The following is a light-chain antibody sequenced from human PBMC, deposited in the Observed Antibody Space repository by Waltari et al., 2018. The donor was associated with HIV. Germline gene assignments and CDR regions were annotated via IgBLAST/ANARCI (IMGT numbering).Light chain of an antibody. V-gene: IGKV1-39*01. J-gene: IGKJ1*01. CDR2: RAS. Sequence: DIQMTQSPSSLSASVGDRVTITSRAGQSITSFQWFHRKPGKAPTPVIYRASSLQHGVPSRFSGSGSATDFTLTISSLQPEDFGTYYCQQSCFTPPTFGQGTKVEVK. CDR3: QQSCFTPPT. CDR1: QSITS.